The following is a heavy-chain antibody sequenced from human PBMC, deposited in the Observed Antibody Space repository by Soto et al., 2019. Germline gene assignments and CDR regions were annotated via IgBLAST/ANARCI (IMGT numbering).Heavy chain of an antibody. V-gene: IGHV3-11*05. J-gene: IGHJ4*02. Sequence: QVQLVESGGGLVKPGGSLRLSCAASGFTFSDSYMSWLRQAPGKGLESLSYISGSSSDTNYADSVKGRFTISRDNAKNSLYLQMNSLRAEDTAVYYCATGPRRLRDWGQGTLVIVSS. CDR3: ATGPRRLRD. CDR2: ISGSSSDT. CDR1: GFTFSDSY.